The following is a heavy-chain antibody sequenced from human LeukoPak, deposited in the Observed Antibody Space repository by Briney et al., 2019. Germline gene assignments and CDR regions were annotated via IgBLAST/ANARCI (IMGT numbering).Heavy chain of an antibody. Sequence: GGSLRLSCAASGFTFSSYAMSWVRQAPGKGLEWVSGISGSGGSTYYADSVKGRFTISRDNSKNTLYLQMNSLRAEDTAVYYCAKRGSGSYYGYYYYMDVWGKGTTVTVSS. CDR3: AKRGSGSYYGYYYYMDV. J-gene: IGHJ6*03. CDR2: ISGSGGST. D-gene: IGHD1-26*01. CDR1: GFTFSSYA. V-gene: IGHV3-23*01.